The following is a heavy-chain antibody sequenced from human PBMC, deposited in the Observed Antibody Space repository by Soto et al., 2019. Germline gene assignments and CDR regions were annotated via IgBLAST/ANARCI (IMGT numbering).Heavy chain of an antibody. D-gene: IGHD5-12*01. CDR1: GGSISSGGYY. Sequence: PSEILSLTCTVSGGSISSGGYYWSWIRQHPGKGLEWIGYIYYSGSTYYNPSLKSRVTISVDTSKNQFSLKLSSVTAADTAVYYCARLVNIVATTLYYFDYWGQGTLVTVSS. CDR3: ARLVNIVATTLYYFDY. V-gene: IGHV4-31*02. CDR2: IYYSGST. J-gene: IGHJ4*02.